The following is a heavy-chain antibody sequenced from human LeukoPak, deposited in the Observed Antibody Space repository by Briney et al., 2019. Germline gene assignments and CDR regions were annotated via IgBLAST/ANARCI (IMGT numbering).Heavy chain of an antibody. CDR1: GGSISSYY. CDR3: ARRYGSGSAGTFDY. Sequence: SETLSLTCTVSGGSISSYYWSWIRQPPGKGLEWIAYIYYSGSTNYNPSLKSRVTISVDTSKNQFSLKLSSVTAADTAVYYCARRYGSGSAGTFDYWGQGTLVTVSS. V-gene: IGHV4-59*01. D-gene: IGHD3-10*01. J-gene: IGHJ4*02. CDR2: IYYSGST.